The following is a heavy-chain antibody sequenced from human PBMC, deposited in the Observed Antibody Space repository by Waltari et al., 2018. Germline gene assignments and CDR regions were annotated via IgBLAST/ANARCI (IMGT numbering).Heavy chain of an antibody. Sequence: QVQLVQSGAEVKKPGASVKVSCKASGYTFTSYYMHWVRQAPGQGLEWIGYIYTSGSTNYNPSLKSRVTISVDTSKNQFSLKLSSVTAADTAVYYCARVYPCSGGSCYRYYFDYWGQGTLVTVSS. D-gene: IGHD2-15*01. CDR1: GYTFTSYY. CDR3: ARVYPCSGGSCYRYYFDY. CDR2: IYTSGST. J-gene: IGHJ4*02. V-gene: IGHV4-4*09.